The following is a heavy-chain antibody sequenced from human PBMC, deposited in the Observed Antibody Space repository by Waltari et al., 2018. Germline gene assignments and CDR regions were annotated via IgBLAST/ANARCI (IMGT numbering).Heavy chain of an antibody. D-gene: IGHD6-13*01. V-gene: IGHV3-74*01. Sequence: EEQLVESGGGLIQPGESLRVSCAVSGFTFSRYWMNWVRQGPGKGLVWVARINSDGSDTSYADSAKGRFTISRDNAKNTVYLQMKSLRVEDTAVYYCVRMARKTYSSPVAGRDYYYGMDVWGLGTTVTVSS. CDR2: INSDGSDT. CDR1: GFTFSRYW. J-gene: IGHJ6*02. CDR3: VRMARKTYSSPVAGRDYYYGMDV.